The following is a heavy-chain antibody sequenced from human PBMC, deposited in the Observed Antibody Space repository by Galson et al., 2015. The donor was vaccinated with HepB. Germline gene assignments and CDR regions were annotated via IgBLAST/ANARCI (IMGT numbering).Heavy chain of an antibody. Sequence: SLRLSCAASGFTFSSYAMHWVRQAPGKGLEWVAVISYDGSNKYYADSVKGRFTISRDNSKNTLYLQMNSLRAEDTAVYYCARDLGVDSSGWLGYWGQGTLVTVSS. D-gene: IGHD6-19*01. CDR1: GFTFSSYA. CDR3: ARDLGVDSSGWLGY. CDR2: ISYDGSNK. J-gene: IGHJ4*02. V-gene: IGHV3-30-3*01.